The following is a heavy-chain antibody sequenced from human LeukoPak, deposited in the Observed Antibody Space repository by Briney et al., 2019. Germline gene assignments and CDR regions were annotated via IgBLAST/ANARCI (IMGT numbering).Heavy chain of an antibody. Sequence: HPGGSLRLSCAASGFPFSSYWMSWVRQAPGKGLEWVANIKQDGSDKYYVDSVKGRFTISRDNAKNSLYLQLNGLRADDTAVYYCARLTGTTGFDYWGQGTLVTVSS. CDR2: IKQDGSDK. J-gene: IGHJ4*02. D-gene: IGHD1-1*01. V-gene: IGHV3-7*01. CDR1: GFPFSSYW. CDR3: ARLTGTTGFDY.